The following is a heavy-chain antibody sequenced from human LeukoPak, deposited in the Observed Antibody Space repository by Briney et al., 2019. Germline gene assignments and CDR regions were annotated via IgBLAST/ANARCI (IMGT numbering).Heavy chain of an antibody. J-gene: IGHJ4*02. D-gene: IGHD6-13*01. CDR3: ARDGDSSSFPFFDY. CDR2: ISSNGGST. V-gene: IGHV3-64*01. Sequence: GGSLRLSCAASGFTFSSYAMHWVRQAPGKGLEYVSAISSNGGSTYYANSVKGRFTISRDNSKNTLYLQMGSLRAEDMAVYYCARDGDSSSFPFFDYWGQGTLVTVSS. CDR1: GFTFSSYA.